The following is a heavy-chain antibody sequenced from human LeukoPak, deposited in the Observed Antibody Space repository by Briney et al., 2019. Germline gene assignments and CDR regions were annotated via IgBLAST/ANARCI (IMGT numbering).Heavy chain of an antibody. CDR1: RFTFNDYS. CDR3: ARGAWTAYYFDY. Sequence: GGSLRLSCAASRFTFNDYSMDWVRQAPGKGLEWLSYIGSYSGTTIYYADSVKGRFTISRDNAKNSLYLQMNSLRAEDTAVYYCARGAWTAYYFDYWGQGIVVTVSS. V-gene: IGHV3-48*04. D-gene: IGHD1-1*01. CDR2: IGSYSGTTI. J-gene: IGHJ4*02.